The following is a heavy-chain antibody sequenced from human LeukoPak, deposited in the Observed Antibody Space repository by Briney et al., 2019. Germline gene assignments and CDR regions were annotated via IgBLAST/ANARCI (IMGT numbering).Heavy chain of an antibody. CDR2: INQDGSEK. V-gene: IGHV3-7*04. Sequence: GGSLRLSCGAAGFTFNSHWMRWVRQAPGKGLEWVANINQDGSEKYYVDSVKGRFTISRDNAKNSLYLQMNSLRAEDTALYYCARDHVVQGVIYDYWGQGTLVTVSS. D-gene: IGHD3-10*01. CDR3: ARDHVVQGVIYDY. J-gene: IGHJ4*02. CDR1: GFTFNSHW.